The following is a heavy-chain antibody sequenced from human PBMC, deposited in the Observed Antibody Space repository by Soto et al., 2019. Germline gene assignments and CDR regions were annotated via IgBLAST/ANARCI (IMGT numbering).Heavy chain of an antibody. CDR2: INHSGST. J-gene: IGHJ6*03. CDR1: GGSFSGYY. Sequence: SETLSLTCAVYGGSFSGYYWSWIRQPPGKGLEWIGEINHSGSTNYNPSLKSRVTISVDTSKNQFSLKLSSVTAADTAVYYCARGVLDGSGRYTYYYYYYMDVWGKGTTVTVSS. V-gene: IGHV4-34*01. CDR3: ARGVLDGSGRYTYYYYYYMDV. D-gene: IGHD3-10*01.